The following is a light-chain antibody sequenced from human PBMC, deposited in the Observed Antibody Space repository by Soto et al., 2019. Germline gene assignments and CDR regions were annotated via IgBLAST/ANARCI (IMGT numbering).Light chain of an antibody. V-gene: IGKV3-20*01. Sequence: EFVLAQSPGTLSLSPGERATVSCRSSQSVSNSYVAWYQQKSGQAPRLLIYDTSSRVTGIPDRFSGSGSGTDFTLTISRLEPEDFAVFYCQQYGTSEIIFGQGTRLEIK. CDR1: QSVSNSY. CDR3: QQYGTSEII. J-gene: IGKJ5*01. CDR2: DTS.